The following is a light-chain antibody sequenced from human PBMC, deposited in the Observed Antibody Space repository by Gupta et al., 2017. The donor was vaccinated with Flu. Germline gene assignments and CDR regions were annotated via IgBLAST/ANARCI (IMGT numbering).Light chain of an antibody. V-gene: IGLV2-14*01. CDR1: SSDVGGYNY. CDR2: EVS. CDR3: SSDTSSSTLL. J-gene: IGLJ3*02. Sequence: QSALTQPAPVSGSPGQSITISCTGTSSDVGGYNYVSWYQQHPGKAPKLMIYEVSNRPAGVSNRFSGSKSGNTASLTISGLQAEDAADYYCSSDTSSSTLLFGGGTKLTVL.